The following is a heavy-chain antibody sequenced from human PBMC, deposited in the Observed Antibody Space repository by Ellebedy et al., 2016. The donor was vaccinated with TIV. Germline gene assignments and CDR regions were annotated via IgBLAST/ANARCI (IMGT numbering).Heavy chain of an antibody. CDR1: GYTFTSYG. V-gene: IGHV1-18*01. D-gene: IGHD1-26*01. Sequence: AASVKVSCKASGYTFTSYGISWVRQAPGQGLEWMGWISAYNGNTNYAQKLQGRVTMTTDKSTSTAYMELRSLRSDDTAVYYCARDPIVGATRCFDYWGQGTLVTVSS. CDR3: ARDPIVGATRCFDY. CDR2: ISAYNGNT. J-gene: IGHJ4*02.